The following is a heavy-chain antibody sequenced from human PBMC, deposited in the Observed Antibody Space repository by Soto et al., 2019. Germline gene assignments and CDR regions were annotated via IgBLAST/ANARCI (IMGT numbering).Heavy chain of an antibody. CDR2: INAGNGDT. J-gene: IGHJ4*02. Sequence: QVQLVQSGAEVKKPGASVKVSCKTSGNTFSTYALHWVRQAPGRSLEWMGWINAGNGDTRYSQNFEGRLTFTRDTSARTGYMSLTNLSSEDTAVYFCARGRLVFSTSSGVDDWGQGTQVIVSS. CDR1: GNTFSTYA. D-gene: IGHD2-2*01. CDR3: ARGRLVFSTSSGVDD. V-gene: IGHV1-3*01.